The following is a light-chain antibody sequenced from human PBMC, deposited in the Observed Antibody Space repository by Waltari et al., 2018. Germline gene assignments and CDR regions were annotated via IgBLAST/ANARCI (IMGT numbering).Light chain of an antibody. CDR3: QQRSNWIT. V-gene: IGKV3-11*01. CDR1: QSVSSY. Sequence: IVLTQSPATLSLSPGERATLSCRASQSVSSYLAWYQQKPGQAPRLLIYDASSRATGIPARFSGSGSGTDFTLTISTLEPEDFAVYYCQQRSNWITFGQGTRLEIK. J-gene: IGKJ5*01. CDR2: DAS.